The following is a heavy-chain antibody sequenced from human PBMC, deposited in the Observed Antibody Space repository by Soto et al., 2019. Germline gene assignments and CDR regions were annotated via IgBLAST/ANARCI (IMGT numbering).Heavy chain of an antibody. CDR1: GGSIISSSSY. CDR2: IYYSGST. J-gene: IGHJ6*02. D-gene: IGHD2-2*01. Sequence: PSETLSLTCTVSGGSIISSSSYWGWIRQPSGKGLEWIGSIYYSGSTYYNPSLKSRVTISVDTSKNQFSLKLSSVTAADTAVYYCARPCAFSSTSCIMGGMDVWGQGTTVT. CDR3: ARPCAFSSTSCIMGGMDV. V-gene: IGHV4-39*01.